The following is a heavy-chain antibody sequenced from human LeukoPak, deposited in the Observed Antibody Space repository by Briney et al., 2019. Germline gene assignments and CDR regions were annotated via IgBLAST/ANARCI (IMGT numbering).Heavy chain of an antibody. J-gene: IGHJ4*02. Sequence: GGSLRLSCAASGFSFSSHGMSWVRQAPGKGVEWVSGIIGCAGSTYYADSVKGRFTISGDNFKNTLFLQMNRLRGEDTAVYYRAHGAMYQLDYWGQGTMVTVSS. D-gene: IGHD2-2*01. CDR2: IIGCAGST. CDR1: GFSFSSHG. V-gene: IGHV3-23*01. CDR3: AHGAMYQLDY.